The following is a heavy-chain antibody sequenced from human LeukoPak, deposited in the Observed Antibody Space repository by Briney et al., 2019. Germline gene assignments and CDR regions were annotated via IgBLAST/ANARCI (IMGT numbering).Heavy chain of an antibody. CDR3: KGEVSGSLTLAN. Sequence: GGSLRLSCAASGFTFTSYWMNWIRQAPGKGLVWVSRINIDGSSGSYADSVEGRFTISRDNAKNTLYLQMNSLRAEDTAVYYCKGEVSGSLTLANGGQGPLVTVPP. D-gene: IGHD1-26*01. CDR2: INIDGSSG. V-gene: IGHV3-74*01. CDR1: GFTFTSYW. J-gene: IGHJ4*02.